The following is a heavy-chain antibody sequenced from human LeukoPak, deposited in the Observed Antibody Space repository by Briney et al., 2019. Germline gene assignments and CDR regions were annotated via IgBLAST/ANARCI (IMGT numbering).Heavy chain of an antibody. V-gene: IGHV1-18*01. CDR3: ARIADCSLNWYFDL. Sequence: GASVKVSCKASGFIFTSYGITWVRQAPGQGLEWLGWISAYNGDTKYAQKLQGRVTMTTDTSTTTAYMDLRSLRSDDTAVYYCARIADCSLNWYFDLWGRGTLVTVSS. J-gene: IGHJ2*01. D-gene: IGHD2-15*01. CDR1: GFIFTSYG. CDR2: ISAYNGDT.